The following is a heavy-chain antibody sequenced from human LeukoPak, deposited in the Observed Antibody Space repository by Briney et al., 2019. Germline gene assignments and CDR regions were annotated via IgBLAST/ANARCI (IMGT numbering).Heavy chain of an antibody. V-gene: IGHV1-46*01. D-gene: IGHD3-22*01. CDR2: INPSGGST. J-gene: IGHJ4*02. CDR1: GYTFTSYY. Sequence: GASVKVSCKASGYTFTSYYMHWVRQAPGQGLEWMGIINPSGGSTSYAQKFQGRVTMTRDTSTSTVYMELSSLRSEDTAVYYCARDYYDRSGYYQHPDYWGQGTLVTVSS. CDR3: ARDYYDRSGYYQHPDY.